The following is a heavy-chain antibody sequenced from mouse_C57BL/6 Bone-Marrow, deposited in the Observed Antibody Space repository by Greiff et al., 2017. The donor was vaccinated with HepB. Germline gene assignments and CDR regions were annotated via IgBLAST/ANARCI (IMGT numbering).Heavy chain of an antibody. J-gene: IGHJ2*01. D-gene: IGHD1-1*01. Sequence: EVKLMESGGDLVKPGGSLKLSCAASGFTFSSYGMSWVRQTSDKRLEWVATISSGGSYTYYPDSVKGRFTISRDNAKNTLYLQMSSLKSEDTAMYYCARHTTVPYYFDYWGQGTTLTVSS. CDR1: GFTFSSYG. CDR3: ARHTTVPYYFDY. CDR2: ISSGGSYT. V-gene: IGHV5-6*01.